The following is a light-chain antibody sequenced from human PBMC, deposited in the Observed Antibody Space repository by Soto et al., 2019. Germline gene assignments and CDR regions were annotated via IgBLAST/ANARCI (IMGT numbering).Light chain of an antibody. CDR1: QSVSSK. CDR2: ADS. V-gene: IGKV3-11*01. CDR3: QQRYNWPIT. Sequence: EIVLKQSPGTLSLSPGERATLSCRASQSVSSKLAWYQQKPGQAPRLLIYADSNRATGIPARFSGSGSGTDFTLTISSLEPEDFSVYYCQQRYNWPITFGQGTRLEI. J-gene: IGKJ5*01.